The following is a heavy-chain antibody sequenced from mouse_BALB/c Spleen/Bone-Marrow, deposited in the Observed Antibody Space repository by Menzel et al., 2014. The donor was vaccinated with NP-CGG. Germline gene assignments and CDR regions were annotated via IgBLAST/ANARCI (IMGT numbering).Heavy chain of an antibody. CDR1: GYTFTIYD. Sequence: VQLQQSGAELVNLGASVKLSCKASGYTFTIYDLYWVKQRPGQGLEWIGDINPSNGATNFNVRFKSKATLTIDKSSSTAYMQLSSLTSEDSAVYYCTRGGYGNGLDYWGQGTALTVSS. D-gene: IGHD2-10*02. CDR2: INPSNGAT. CDR3: TRGGYGNGLDY. J-gene: IGHJ2*01. V-gene: IGHV1-53*01.